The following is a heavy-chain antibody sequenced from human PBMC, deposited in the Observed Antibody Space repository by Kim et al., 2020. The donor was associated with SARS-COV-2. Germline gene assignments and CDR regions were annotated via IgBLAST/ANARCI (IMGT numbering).Heavy chain of an antibody. D-gene: IGHD3-22*01. Sequence: GGSLRLSCAASGFTFSSYSLNWVRQAPGKGLEWVSYISSSSSTIYYADSVKGRFTISRDNAKNSLYLQMNSLRDEDTAVYYCARESRDSSGYYYGQVDYWGQGTPVTVSS. J-gene: IGHJ4*02. V-gene: IGHV3-48*02. CDR2: ISSSSSTI. CDR3: ARESRDSSGYYYGQVDY. CDR1: GFTFSSYS.